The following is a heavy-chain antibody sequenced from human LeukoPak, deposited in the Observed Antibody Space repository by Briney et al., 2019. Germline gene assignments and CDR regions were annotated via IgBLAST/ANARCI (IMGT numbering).Heavy chain of an antibody. CDR2: INHSGYT. CDR1: GVSFAEYY. CDR3: TRMTTGHDY. Sequence: PSETLSLTSAVSGVSFAEYYWSWVRQTPGKGLEWIGEINHSGYTNDSPSLKSRVTLSIDTSRKQFSLNLRSVTVADAGIYYCTRMTTGHDYWGQGTLVTVSS. D-gene: IGHD4-17*01. J-gene: IGHJ4*02. V-gene: IGHV4-34*01.